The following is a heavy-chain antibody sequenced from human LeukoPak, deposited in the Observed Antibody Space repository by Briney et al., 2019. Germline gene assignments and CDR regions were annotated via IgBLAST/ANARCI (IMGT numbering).Heavy chain of an antibody. CDR1: GFTFSSYG. J-gene: IGHJ5*02. CDR3: ARGFRKSKYNWFDP. Sequence: PGGSLRLSCAASGFTFSSYGMHWVRQAPGKGLEWVAVISYDGSNKYYADSVKGRFTISRDNSKNTLYLQMNSLRAEDTAVYYCARGFRKSKYNWFDPWGQGTLVTVSS. CDR2: ISYDGSNK. V-gene: IGHV3-30*03. D-gene: IGHD1-14*01.